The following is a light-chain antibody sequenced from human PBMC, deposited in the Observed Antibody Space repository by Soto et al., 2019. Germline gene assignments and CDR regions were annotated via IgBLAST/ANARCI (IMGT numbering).Light chain of an antibody. CDR3: QQYGTSPT. CDR1: QSLITRY. CDR2: GAS. J-gene: IGKJ5*01. Sequence: PGERATLSCRASQSLITRYLAWYQQKPGQAPRLLIYGASSRATGIPDRFSGSGSGTDFTLTISRLEPEDFAVYSCQQYGTSPTFGRGTRLEMK. V-gene: IGKV3-20*01.